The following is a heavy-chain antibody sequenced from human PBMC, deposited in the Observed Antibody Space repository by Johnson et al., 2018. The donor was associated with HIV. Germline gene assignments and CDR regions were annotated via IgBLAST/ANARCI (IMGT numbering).Heavy chain of an antibody. CDR3: ARDAKYYYDSSGYYYEHDAFDI. D-gene: IGHD3-22*01. Sequence: VQLVESGGGLVQPGGSLRLSCAASGFTFSSYWMSWVRQAPVKGLEWVANIKQDGSEKYYVDSVTGRFTISRDNSKNSLYLQMNSLRAEDTALYYCARDAKYYYDSSGYYYEHDAFDIWGQGTMVTVSS. J-gene: IGHJ3*02. CDR2: IKQDGSEK. V-gene: IGHV3-7*05. CDR1: GFTFSSYW.